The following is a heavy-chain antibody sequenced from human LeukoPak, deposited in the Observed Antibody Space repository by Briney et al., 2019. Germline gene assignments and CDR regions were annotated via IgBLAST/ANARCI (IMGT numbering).Heavy chain of an antibody. CDR2: IIPIFGTA. V-gene: IGHV1-69*13. CDR3: ARADTAMVPPYYYYYGMDV. J-gene: IGHJ6*04. CDR1: GGTFSSYA. D-gene: IGHD5-18*01. Sequence: SVKVSCKASGGTFSSYAISWVRQAPGQGLEWMGGIIPIFGTANYAQKFQGRVTITADESTSTAYMELSSLRSEDTAVYYCARADTAMVPPYYYYYGMDVWGKGTTATVSS.